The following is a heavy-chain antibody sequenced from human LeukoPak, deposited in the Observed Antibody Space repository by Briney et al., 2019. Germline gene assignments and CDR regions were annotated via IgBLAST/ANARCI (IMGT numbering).Heavy chain of an antibody. J-gene: IGHJ4*02. CDR3: ARYPRIAVAGKYFDY. Sequence: ASVKVSCKASGGSVSSYAISWVRRAPGQPLEWMGGSIPIFGKGNYAQKFQGRVTITADESTSTAYMELSSLRSDDTAVYYCARYPRIAVAGKYFDYWGQGTLVTVSS. V-gene: IGHV1-69*01. CDR2: SIPIFGKG. D-gene: IGHD6-19*01. CDR1: GGSVSSYA.